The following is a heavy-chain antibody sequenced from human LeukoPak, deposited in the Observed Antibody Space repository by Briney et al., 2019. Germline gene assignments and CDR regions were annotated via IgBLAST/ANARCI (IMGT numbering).Heavy chain of an antibody. CDR2: INHSGGT. CDR1: GGSFSAYY. V-gene: IGHV4-34*01. D-gene: IGHD6-13*01. J-gene: IGHJ4*02. Sequence: PSETLSLTCAVYGGSFSAYYWSWIRQPPGKGLEWIGEINHSGGTNYNPSLKSRVTISVDTSKNQFSLKLSSVTAADTAVYYCARRRIAAAGAFDYWGQGTLVTVSS. CDR3: ARRRIAAAGAFDY.